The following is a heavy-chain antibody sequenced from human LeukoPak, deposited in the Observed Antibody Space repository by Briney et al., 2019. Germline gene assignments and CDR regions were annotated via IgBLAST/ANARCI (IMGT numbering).Heavy chain of an antibody. CDR1: GYTFTVHY. CDR2: IKPDSGAT. Sequence: ASLKVSCTASGYTFTVHYMPWLRQAPGEGLEWMGWIKPDSGATNFAQKFQGRVTMTSDTSINTAYMELSSLTSDDTAMYYCARDHDYGPDYWGQGTVVTVSA. D-gene: IGHD4/OR15-4a*01. V-gene: IGHV1-2*02. J-gene: IGHJ4*02. CDR3: ARDHDYGPDY.